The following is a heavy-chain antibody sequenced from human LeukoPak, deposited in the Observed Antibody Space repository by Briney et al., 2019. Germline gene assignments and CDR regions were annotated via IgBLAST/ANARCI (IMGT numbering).Heavy chain of an antibody. CDR2: IKEDGSEK. CDR3: AREAVGFRGLDY. V-gene: IGHV3-7*03. CDR1: GFTFSSYW. Sequence: GGSLRLSCAASGFTFSSYWMSWVRQAPGKGLEWVANIKEDGSEKYYVDSVKGRFTISRDSARNSLSLQINSLRAEDTAVYYCAREAVGFRGLDYWGQGTLVTVSS. D-gene: IGHD1-26*01. J-gene: IGHJ4*02.